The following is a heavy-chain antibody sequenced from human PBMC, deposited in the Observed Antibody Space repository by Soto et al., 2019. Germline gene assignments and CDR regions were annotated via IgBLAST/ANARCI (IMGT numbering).Heavy chain of an antibody. D-gene: IGHD5-12*01. Sequence: QVQLVESGGGVVQPGRSLRLSCAASGFTFSSYGMHWVRQAPGKGLEWVAVISYDGSNKYYADSVKGRFTISSDNSKNTLYLQMNSLRAEDTAVYYCAKDLLIATITYLDYWGQGTLVTVSS. CDR3: AKDLLIATITYLDY. V-gene: IGHV3-30*18. CDR1: GFTFSSYG. J-gene: IGHJ4*02. CDR2: ISYDGSNK.